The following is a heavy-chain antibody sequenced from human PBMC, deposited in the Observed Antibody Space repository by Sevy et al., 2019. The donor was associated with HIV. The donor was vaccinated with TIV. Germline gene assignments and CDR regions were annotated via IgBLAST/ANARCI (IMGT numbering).Heavy chain of an antibody. D-gene: IGHD2-2*01. Sequence: GGSLRLSCAASGFTFSSYAMSWVRQAPGKGLEWVSAISGSGGSTYYADSVKGRFTISGDNSKNTLYLQMNSLRAEDTAVYYCAKDLSHFYDIVVVPAASDYWGQGTLVTVSS. CDR1: GFTFSSYA. V-gene: IGHV3-23*01. CDR2: ISGSGGST. CDR3: AKDLSHFYDIVVVPAASDY. J-gene: IGHJ4*02.